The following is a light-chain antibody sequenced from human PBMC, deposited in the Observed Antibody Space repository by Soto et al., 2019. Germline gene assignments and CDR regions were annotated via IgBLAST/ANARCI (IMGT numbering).Light chain of an antibody. CDR3: SSYRRGSMVV. V-gene: IGLV2-18*02. CDR1: SSDVGGYNR. CDR2: EVT. J-gene: IGLJ3*02. Sequence: QSALTQPPSVSGSPGQSVTISCTGSSSDVGGYNRVSWYQQSPGTAPKLMISEVTHRASGAPDRFSGSKSGNTASLTISGLQADDEADYYCSSYRRGSMVVFGGGTKVTVL.